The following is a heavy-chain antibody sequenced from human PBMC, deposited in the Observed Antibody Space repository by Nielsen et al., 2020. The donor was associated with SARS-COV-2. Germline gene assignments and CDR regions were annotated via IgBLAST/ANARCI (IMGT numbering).Heavy chain of an antibody. CDR2: IYHSGST. V-gene: IGHV4-4*02. CDR1: GGSVSSNDW. CDR3: ARAGIAAAGTVGFDY. D-gene: IGHD6-13*01. Sequence: SETLSLTCAVSGGSVSSNDWWTWVRQPPGKGLEWIGEIYHSGSTNYNPSLKSRVTISVDKSKNQFSLKLSSVTAADTAVYYCARAGIAAAGTVGFDYWGQGTLVTVSS. J-gene: IGHJ4*02.